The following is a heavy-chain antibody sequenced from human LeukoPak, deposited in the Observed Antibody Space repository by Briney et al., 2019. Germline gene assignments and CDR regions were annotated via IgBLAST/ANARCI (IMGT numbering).Heavy chain of an antibody. Sequence: PSETLSLTCSVSNYSISRTYHWGWIRQPPGKGLEWIGTIYHSGTTYYSPSLKSRVTISVDTSKNQFSLKLSSVTAADTAVYYCAASPGRLRYFDWKYMDVWGKGTTVTISS. CDR3: AASPGRLRYFDWKYMDV. CDR2: IYHSGTT. D-gene: IGHD3-9*01. CDR1: NYSISRTYH. V-gene: IGHV4-38-2*02. J-gene: IGHJ6*03.